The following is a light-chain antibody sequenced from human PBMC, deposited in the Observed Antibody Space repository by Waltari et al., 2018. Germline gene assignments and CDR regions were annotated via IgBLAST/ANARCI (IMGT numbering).Light chain of an antibody. J-gene: IGKJ1*01. CDR3: QKYESLPAT. V-gene: IGKV3-20*01. CDR1: QSVGRY. Sequence: EIVLTQSPGPLSLSPGETAPLSCRASQSVGRYLVWYQQKPGQAPRLLIYHASIRATGIPDRFSGSGSGTDFSLTISRLEPEDFAVYYCQKYESLPATFGQGTKVEI. CDR2: HAS.